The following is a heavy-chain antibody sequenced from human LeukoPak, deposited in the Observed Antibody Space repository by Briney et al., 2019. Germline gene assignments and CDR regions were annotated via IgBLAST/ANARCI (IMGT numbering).Heavy chain of an antibody. J-gene: IGHJ3*02. V-gene: IGHV3-23*01. D-gene: IGHD2-2*01. CDR2: FSGSGYST. CDR1: GFTFSIYA. CDR3: AKFASASCCQSAFDI. Sequence: GGSLRLSCAASGFTFSIYAMSWVRQAPGKGLEWVSAFSGSGYSTYYADSVKGRFTISRDNSRNTLYLQMDSLGAEDTAIYYCAKFASASCCQSAFDIWGQGTMVTVSS.